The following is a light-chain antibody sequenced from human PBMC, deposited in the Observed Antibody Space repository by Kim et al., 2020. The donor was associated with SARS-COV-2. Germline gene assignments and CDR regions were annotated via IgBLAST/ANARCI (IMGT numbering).Light chain of an antibody. J-gene: IGLJ2*01. V-gene: IGLV1-51*01. CDR3: GTWDSRRV. Sequence: SAAPEQKVTISCYGSSYCIGNNYVSWYQQLPGTAPNLHIYDNNKRPSGIPDRFSGSKSGTSATLGITGLQTGDEADYYCGTWDSRRVFGGGAKLTVL. CDR2: DNN. CDR1: SYCIGNNY.